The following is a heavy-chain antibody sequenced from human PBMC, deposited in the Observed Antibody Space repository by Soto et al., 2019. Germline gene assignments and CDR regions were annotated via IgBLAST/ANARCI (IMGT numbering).Heavy chain of an antibody. V-gene: IGHV3-23*01. CDR2: ISGSGSST. CDR3: AKGVAFGSSGQLDY. Sequence: EAQLLESGGGLVQPGGSLRLSCAASGFTFSSCAMSWVRRAPGKGLEWVSAISGSGSSTYYADSVKGRFTISRDNSKNTLYLQVNSLRAEDTAVYYCAKGVAFGSSGQLDYWGQGTHVTVSS. CDR1: GFTFSSCA. D-gene: IGHD3-22*01. J-gene: IGHJ4*02.